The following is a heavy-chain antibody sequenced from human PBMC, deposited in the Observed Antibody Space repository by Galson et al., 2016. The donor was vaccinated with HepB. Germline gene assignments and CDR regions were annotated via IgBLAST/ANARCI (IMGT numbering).Heavy chain of an antibody. CDR3: ARDQDRVLWFGELLSNDDYHCYGMDV. V-gene: IGHV1-46*01. CDR1: GYTFTTYY. D-gene: IGHD3-10*01. CDR2: INPRGGST. J-gene: IGHJ6*02. Sequence: SVKVSCKASGYTFTTYYIHWVRQAPGQGLDWMGIINPRGGSTSNAQKFQGRVTMTRDTSTSTVYMELSSLRSEDTAVYYCARDQDRVLWFGELLSNDDYHCYGMDVWGQGTTVTVSS.